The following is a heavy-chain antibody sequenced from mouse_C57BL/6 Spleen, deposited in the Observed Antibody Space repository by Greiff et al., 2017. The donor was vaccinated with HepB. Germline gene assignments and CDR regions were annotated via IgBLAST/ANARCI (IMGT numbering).Heavy chain of an antibody. CDR3: ARDSSYGNYGGYYFDY. Sequence: ESGPGLVKPSQSLSLTCSVTGYSITSGYYWNWIRQFPGNKLEWMGYISYDGSNNYNPSLKNRISITRDTSKNQFFLKLNSVTTEDTATYYCARDSSYGNYGGYYFDYWGQGTTLTVSS. CDR1: GYSITSGYY. J-gene: IGHJ2*01. CDR2: ISYDGSN. D-gene: IGHD2-10*01. V-gene: IGHV3-6*01.